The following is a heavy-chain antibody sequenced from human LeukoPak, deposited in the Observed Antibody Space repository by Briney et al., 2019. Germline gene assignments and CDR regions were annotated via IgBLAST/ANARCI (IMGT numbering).Heavy chain of an antibody. CDR1: GGSISSGGYY. D-gene: IGHD3-9*01. CDR2: IYYSGST. Sequence: SQTLSLTCTVSGGSISSGGYYWSWLRQHPGTGLEWIGYIYYSGSTYYNPSLKSRVTISVDTSKNQFSLKLSSATAADTAVYYCAREGEDDILTGNGMDVWGKGTTVTVSS. CDR3: AREGEDDILTGNGMDV. J-gene: IGHJ6*04. V-gene: IGHV4-31*03.